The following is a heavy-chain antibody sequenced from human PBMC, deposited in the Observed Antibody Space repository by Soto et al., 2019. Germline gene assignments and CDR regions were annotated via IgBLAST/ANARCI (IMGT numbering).Heavy chain of an antibody. CDR3: ARGAGEKYLGPSYYYGMDV. J-gene: IGHJ6*02. CDR1: GDSISSSNW. Sequence: QVQLQESGPGLVKPSGTLSLTCAVSGDSISSSNWWSWVRQPAGKGLEWIGEIYHSGSTSYNPSLKSRVSISVDKSNNQFSLNLISVTAADTAVYYCARGAGEKYLGPSYYYGMDVWGQGTTVTVSS. D-gene: IGHD4-17*01. V-gene: IGHV4-4*02. CDR2: IYHSGST.